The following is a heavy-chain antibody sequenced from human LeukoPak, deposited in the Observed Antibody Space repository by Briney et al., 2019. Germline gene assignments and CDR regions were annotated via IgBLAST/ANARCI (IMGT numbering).Heavy chain of an antibody. Sequence: SETLSLTCAVYGGSFSGYYWSWIHQPPGKGLEWIGEINHSGSTNYNPSLKSRVTISVDTSKNQFSLKLSSVTAADTAVYYCARTRGRDCTNGVCYDLPLIFDYWGQGTLVTASS. J-gene: IGHJ4*02. CDR3: ARTRGRDCTNGVCYDLPLIFDY. D-gene: IGHD2-8*01. V-gene: IGHV4-34*01. CDR2: INHSGST. CDR1: GGSFSGYY.